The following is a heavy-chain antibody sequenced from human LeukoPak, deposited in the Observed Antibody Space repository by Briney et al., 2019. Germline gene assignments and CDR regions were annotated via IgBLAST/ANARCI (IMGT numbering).Heavy chain of an antibody. D-gene: IGHD6-13*01. J-gene: IGHJ3*01. CDR2: FSATDGSA. CDR1: GFTVSSYG. Sequence: GGSLRLSCAASGFTVSSYGMTWVRLAPGKGLEWVSAFSATDGSAQYAESVKGRFTISRDNSKNSLYLQMNSLRDEDTAVYYCAKARVAAAGTGAFDVWGQGTMVTVSS. V-gene: IGHV3-23*01. CDR3: AKARVAAAGTGAFDV.